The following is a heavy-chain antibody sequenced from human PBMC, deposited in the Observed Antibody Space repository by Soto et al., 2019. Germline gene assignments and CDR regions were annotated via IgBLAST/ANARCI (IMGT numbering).Heavy chain of an antibody. CDR1: GYNFSSYW. CDR3: ARGGSSSSFGMDV. CDR2: IYPGDSDT. D-gene: IGHD6-6*01. V-gene: IGHV5-51*01. J-gene: IGHJ6*02. Sequence: GESLKISCKGSGYNFSSYWIGWVRQMPGKGLEWMGIIYPGDSDTRYSPSFQGQVTISADKSISTAYLQWSSLKASDTAMYYCARGGSSSSFGMDVWGQGTTVTVSS.